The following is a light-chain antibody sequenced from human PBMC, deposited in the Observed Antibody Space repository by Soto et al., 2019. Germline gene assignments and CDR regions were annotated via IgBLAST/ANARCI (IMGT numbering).Light chain of an antibody. J-gene: IGKJ4*01. CDR1: QDINSW. CDR3: QHGSNFPFT. Sequence: DIQITQSPASVSASVGDRVTITCRASQDINSWLAWYQQKPGIAPKLVISAASTLESGVPSRFSGSGSGTDFTLTISSLQPEDFATYYCQHGSNFPFTFGGGTKVQSK. V-gene: IGKV1-12*02. CDR2: AAS.